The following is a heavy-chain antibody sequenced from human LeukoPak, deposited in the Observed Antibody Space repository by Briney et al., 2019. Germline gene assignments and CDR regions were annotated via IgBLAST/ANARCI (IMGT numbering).Heavy chain of an antibody. D-gene: IGHD3-22*01. J-gene: IGHJ4*02. CDR2: INPNSGGT. CDR1: GYTFTCYY. Sequence: ASVKVSCKASGYTFTCYYMHWVRQAPGQGLEWMGWINPNSGGTNYAQKFQGRVTMTRDTSISTAYMELSSLRSEDTAVYYCARDRTYYYDSSGYYDYWGQGTLVTVSS. V-gene: IGHV1-2*02. CDR3: ARDRTYYYDSSGYYDY.